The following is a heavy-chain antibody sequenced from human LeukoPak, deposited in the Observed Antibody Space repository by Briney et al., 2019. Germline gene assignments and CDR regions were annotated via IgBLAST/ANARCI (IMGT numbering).Heavy chain of an antibody. J-gene: IGHJ4*02. Sequence: PGGSLRLSCAASGFTFSTYGMHWVRQAPGKGLKWVSYISTQSTYTYYADSVRGRFTISRDNAKNSLYLQMNSLRAEDTAVYYCATYYYASGSSDWGQGTLVTVSS. CDR2: ISTQSTYT. V-gene: IGHV3-21*05. CDR1: GFTFSTYG. CDR3: ATYYYASGSSD. D-gene: IGHD3-10*01.